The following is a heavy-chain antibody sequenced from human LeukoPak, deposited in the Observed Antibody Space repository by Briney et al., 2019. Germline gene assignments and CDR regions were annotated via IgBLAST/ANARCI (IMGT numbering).Heavy chain of an antibody. D-gene: IGHD5-18*01. J-gene: IGHJ4*02. Sequence: GGSLRLSCAASGFTVSTNCMTWVRQAPGKGLEWVSTIYSGGTTYYADSVMGRFTISRHNSRNTLYLQTNSLRAEDTAVYYCARVDTVMAYYFDLWGQGTLVTVSS. CDR3: ARVDTVMAYYFDL. V-gene: IGHV3-53*04. CDR1: GFTVSTNC. CDR2: IYSGGTT.